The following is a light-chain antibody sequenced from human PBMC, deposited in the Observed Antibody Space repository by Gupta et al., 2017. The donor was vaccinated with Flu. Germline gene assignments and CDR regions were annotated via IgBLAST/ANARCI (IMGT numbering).Light chain of an antibody. CDR1: QSISSL. J-gene: IGKJ2*01. CDR2: KTS. CDR3: QFQHT. Sequence: DIQMTQFPSTLSASVGDRVAITCRASQSISSLLAWYQQKPGKDTKIRIYKTSSLKSGVTSRFRGSGSVTEFTLPRNCMKTDDSETDDGQFQHTFGQRTKLEIK. V-gene: IGKV1-5*03.